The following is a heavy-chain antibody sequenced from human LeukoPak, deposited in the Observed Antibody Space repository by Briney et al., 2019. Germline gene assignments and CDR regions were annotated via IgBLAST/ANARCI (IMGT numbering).Heavy chain of an antibody. V-gene: IGHV4-61*02. J-gene: IGHJ6*03. CDR3: AREYVTMVRDVIIMNSYYYYMDV. CDR1: GGSISSGSFY. D-gene: IGHD3-10*01. CDR2: IYNSGHT. Sequence: PSQTLSLTCTVSGGSISSGSFYWSLIRQPAGKGLEWIGRIYNSGHTRYNPSLKSRVTLSVDTSKNQFSLRLTSVTAADTAVYYCAREYVTMVRDVIIMNSYYYYMDVWGKGTTVTISS.